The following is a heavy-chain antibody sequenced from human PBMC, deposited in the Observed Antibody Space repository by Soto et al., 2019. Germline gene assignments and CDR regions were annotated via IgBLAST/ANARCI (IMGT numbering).Heavy chain of an antibody. CDR2: IDPSDSYT. J-gene: IGHJ6*02. Sequence: GESLKISCKGSGYSFTSYWISWVRQMPGKGLEWMGRIDPSDSYTNYSPSFQGHVTISADKSISTAYLQWSSLKASDTAMYYCARLQLVGGNYYYYGMDVWGQGTTVTVSS. D-gene: IGHD6-13*01. CDR3: ARLQLVGGNYYYYGMDV. V-gene: IGHV5-10-1*01. CDR1: GYSFTSYW.